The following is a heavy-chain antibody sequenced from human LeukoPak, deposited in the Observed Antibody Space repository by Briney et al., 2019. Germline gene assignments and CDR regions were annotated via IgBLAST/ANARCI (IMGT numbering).Heavy chain of an antibody. D-gene: IGHD3-16*01. CDR2: IYSGGSA. V-gene: IGHV3-53*01. J-gene: IGHJ4*02. CDR1: GFTVSSNY. CDR3: ARLALYCDYVWGSYTNYYFDY. Sequence: QSGGSLRLSCAASGFTVSSNYMSWVRQAPGKGLEWVSVIYSGGSAYYADSVKGRFTISRDNSKNTLYLQMNSLRAEDTAVYYCARLALYCDYVWGSYTNYYFDYWGQGTLVTVSS.